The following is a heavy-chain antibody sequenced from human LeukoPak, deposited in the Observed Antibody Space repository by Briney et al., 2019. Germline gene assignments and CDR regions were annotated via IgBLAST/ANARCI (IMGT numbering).Heavy chain of an antibody. CDR3: ARGGYSGSYYDAFDI. CDR2: INPNSGGT. Sequence: ASVKVSCKASGYTFTSYGISWVRQAPGQGLEWMGWINPNSGGTNYAQKFQGWVTMTRDTSISTAYMELSRLRSDDTAVYYCARGGYSGSYYDAFDIWGQGTMVTVSS. V-gene: IGHV1-2*04. D-gene: IGHD1-26*01. CDR1: GYTFTSYG. J-gene: IGHJ3*02.